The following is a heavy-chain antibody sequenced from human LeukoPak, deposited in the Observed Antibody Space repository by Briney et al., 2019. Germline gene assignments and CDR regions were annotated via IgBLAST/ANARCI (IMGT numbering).Heavy chain of an antibody. J-gene: IGHJ4*02. V-gene: IGHV3-21*06. Sequence: PGGSLRLSCAASGFTFSSYAMSWVGQAPGKGLEWVASISSTSSYIYYADSVRGRFTISRDNAQYLAYLQMNSLRAEDTAVYYCARGTVPVEMATIYFDYWGQGTLVTVSS. CDR3: ARGTVPVEMATIYFDY. D-gene: IGHD5-24*01. CDR1: GFTFSSYA. CDR2: ISSTSSYI.